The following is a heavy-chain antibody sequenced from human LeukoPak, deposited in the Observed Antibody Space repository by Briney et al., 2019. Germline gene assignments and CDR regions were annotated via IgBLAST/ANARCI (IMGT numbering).Heavy chain of an antibody. J-gene: IGHJ4*02. D-gene: IGHD5-12*01. CDR1: GYTFTGYY. CDR2: INPNSGGT. CDR3: AREPAGYSGYKPLDY. Sequence: ASVKVSCKASGYTFTGYYMHWVRQAPGQGLEWMGWINPNSGGTNYAQKFQGRVTMTRDTSISTAYMELSRLRSDDTAVYYCAREPAGYSGYKPLDYWGQGTLVTVSS. V-gene: IGHV1-2*02.